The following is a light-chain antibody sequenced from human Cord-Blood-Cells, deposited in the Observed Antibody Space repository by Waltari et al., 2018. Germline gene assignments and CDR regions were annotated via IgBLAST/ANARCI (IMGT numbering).Light chain of an antibody. J-gene: IGLJ1*01. CDR1: SSDVGGYNY. CDR3: SSYAGRNNFV. Sequence: QSALTQPPSASGSPGQSVTISCTGTSSDVGGYNYVSWYQQHPGKAPKLMIYEVSKRPSGVPDRFSCSKSGNTASLTVSGLQADDEADYYCSSYAGRNNFVFGTGTKVTVL. V-gene: IGLV2-8*01. CDR2: EVS.